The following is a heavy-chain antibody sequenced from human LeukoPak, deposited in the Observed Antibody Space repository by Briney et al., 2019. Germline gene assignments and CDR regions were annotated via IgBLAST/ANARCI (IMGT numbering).Heavy chain of an antibody. V-gene: IGHV1-69*13. J-gene: IGHJ4*02. Sequence: EASVKVSCKASGGTFSSYAISWVRQAPGQGLEWMGGIIPIFGTANYAQKFQGIVTITADESTSTAYMELSSLRSEDTAVYYCARDRAVAGFHLEAYWGQGTLVTVSS. D-gene: IGHD6-19*01. CDR2: IIPIFGTA. CDR1: GGTFSSYA. CDR3: ARDRAVAGFHLEAY.